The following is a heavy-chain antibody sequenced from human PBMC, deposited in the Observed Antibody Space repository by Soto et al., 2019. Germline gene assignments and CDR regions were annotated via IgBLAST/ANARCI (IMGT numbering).Heavy chain of an antibody. V-gene: IGHV3-74*01. D-gene: IGHD2-15*01. CDR2: INSDGSAT. CDR3: VRGVVAANCFDY. J-gene: IGHJ4*02. CDR1: GFTFSSYW. Sequence: EVQLVDSGGDLVQPGGSLRLSCAASGFTFSSYWMHWVRQAPGKGLVWVSRINSDGSATNYADSVKGRFTISRDNAKNTLYLQMNSLRAEDTAMYFCVRGVVAANCFDYWGQGALVTVS.